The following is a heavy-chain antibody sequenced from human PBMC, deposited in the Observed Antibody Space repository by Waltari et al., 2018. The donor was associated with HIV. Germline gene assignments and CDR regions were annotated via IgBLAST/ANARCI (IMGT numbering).Heavy chain of an antibody. CDR1: GYNFTNYG. V-gene: IGHV1-18*01. CDR2: SSPDNGNT. J-gene: IGHJ5*01. CDR3: AKIVRNWFDS. D-gene: IGHD2-15*01. Sequence: QVQLVQSGAEVKKPGPSVKVSCKASGYNFTNYGISWLRQAPGQGLECMGWSSPDNGNTKHAQKFQFRGTMTTETSTSTAYMALRRLRSHDTAVYYTAKIVRNWFDSWGQGTLVTVAS.